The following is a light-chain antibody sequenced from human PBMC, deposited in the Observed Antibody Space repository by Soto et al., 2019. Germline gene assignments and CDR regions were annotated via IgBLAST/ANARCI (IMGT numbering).Light chain of an antibody. V-gene: IGKV1-8*01. Sequence: AIRMTQSPSSFSASTGDRVTITCRASQDISRYLAWYQQKPGKAPKLLIYAASTLQSGVPSRFSGSGSGTVFTLTISCLQSEDFATYYCQQYYSYPPITFGPGTKVDIK. J-gene: IGKJ3*01. CDR2: AAS. CDR3: QQYYSYPPIT. CDR1: QDISRY.